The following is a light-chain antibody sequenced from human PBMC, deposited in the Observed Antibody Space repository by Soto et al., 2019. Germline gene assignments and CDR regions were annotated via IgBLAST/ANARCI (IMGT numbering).Light chain of an antibody. CDR3: SSYTSSSTLAV. CDR2: DVS. J-gene: IGLJ2*01. V-gene: IGLV2-14*01. CDR1: SSDVGGYNY. Sequence: QSALTQPASVSGSPGQSITISCTGTSSDVGGYNYVSWYQQHPGKAPKLMIYDVSNRPSGVSNRSSGSKSGNTASLTISGLQAEDDADYYCSSYTSSSTLAVFCRGTKLTVL.